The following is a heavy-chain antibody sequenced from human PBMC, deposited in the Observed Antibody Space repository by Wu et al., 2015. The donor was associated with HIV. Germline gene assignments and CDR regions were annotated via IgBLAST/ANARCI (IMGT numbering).Heavy chain of an antibody. V-gene: IGHV1-8*02. J-gene: IGHJ4*02. CDR1: GYNFPDHH. CDR2: MNPRTGNT. CDR3: ARQRAYTSGWYIFDY. Sequence: QVQLVQSGAEVKKPGTSVKVSCKASGYNFPDHHIHWVRQGPGQGLEWLGWMNPRTGNTGYAQKFQGRVTMTRDTSISTANMELSSLRSEDTAVYYCARQRAYTSGWYIFDYWGQGTLVTVSS. D-gene: IGHD6-19*01.